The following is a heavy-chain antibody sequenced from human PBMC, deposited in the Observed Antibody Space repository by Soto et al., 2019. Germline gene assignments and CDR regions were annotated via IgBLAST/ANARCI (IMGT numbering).Heavy chain of an antibody. CDR1: GYSFTSYW. CDR3: ARYRLSYYYYYGMDV. Sequence: GESLKISCKGSGYSFTSYWIGWVRQMPGKGLEWMGIIYPGDSDTRYSPSFQGQVTISADKSISTAYLQWSSLKAPDTAMYYCARYRLSYYYYYGMDVWGQGTTVTVSS. V-gene: IGHV5-51*01. J-gene: IGHJ6*02. CDR2: IYPGDSDT. D-gene: IGHD3-16*02.